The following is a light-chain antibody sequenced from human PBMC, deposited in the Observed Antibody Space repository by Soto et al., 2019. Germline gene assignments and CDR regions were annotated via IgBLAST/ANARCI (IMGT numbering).Light chain of an antibody. CDR2: DAS. V-gene: IGKV1-13*02. CDR1: QGISSA. CDR3: QQFNSFSIT. J-gene: IGKJ5*01. Sequence: AIQLTQSPSSLSASVGDRVTITCRASQGISSALAWYQQKPGKPPKLLIYDASSLESGVPSRFSGSGSGTDFTLTISSLQPEECATYYCQQFNSFSITFGQGTRLEIK.